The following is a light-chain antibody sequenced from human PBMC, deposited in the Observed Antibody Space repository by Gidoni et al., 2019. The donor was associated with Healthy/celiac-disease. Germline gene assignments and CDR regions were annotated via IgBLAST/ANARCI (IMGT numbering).Light chain of an antibody. J-gene: IGKJ3*01. CDR3: QQYNSNSLFT. CDR1: QSITSW. CDR2: KAS. Sequence: IQMNQSPSTLSASVGDRVTITCRASQSITSWLAWYQQQPGKAPKLLIYKASSLESGVPSRMSGSGSGTEVTLTISSLQPDDFATYYCQQYNSNSLFTFGHGTKVDIK. V-gene: IGKV1-5*03.